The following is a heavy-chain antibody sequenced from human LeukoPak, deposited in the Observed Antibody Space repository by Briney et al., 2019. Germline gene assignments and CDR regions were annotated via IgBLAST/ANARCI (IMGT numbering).Heavy chain of an antibody. CDR2: FEPEDGET. V-gene: IGHV1-24*01. CDR3: AGHKGSSGWFGDLYNWFDP. D-gene: IGHD6-19*01. J-gene: IGHJ5*02. CDR1: GYTLTELS. Sequence: ASVKVSCKVSGYTLTELSMHWVRQAPGKGLEWMGGFEPEDGETIYAQKFQGRVTMTEDTSTDTAYMELSSLRSEDTAVYYCAGHKGSSGWFGDLYNWFDPWGQGTLVTVSS.